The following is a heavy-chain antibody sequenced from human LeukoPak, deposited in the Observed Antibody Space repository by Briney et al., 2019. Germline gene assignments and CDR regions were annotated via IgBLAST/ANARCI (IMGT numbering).Heavy chain of an antibody. V-gene: IGHV5-51*01. CDR2: IYPGDSDT. CDR1: GYIFTSYW. D-gene: IGHD5-18*01. J-gene: IGHJ4*02. Sequence: GESLKTSCRGSGYIFTSYWIAWVRPLPGKGLEWMGIIYPGDSDTRYSPSFQGQVTISADKSITTAYLQWSSLKALDTAMYYCVRSRGYSYGYSYYLDYWGQGTLVTVSS. CDR3: VRSRGYSYGYSYYLDY.